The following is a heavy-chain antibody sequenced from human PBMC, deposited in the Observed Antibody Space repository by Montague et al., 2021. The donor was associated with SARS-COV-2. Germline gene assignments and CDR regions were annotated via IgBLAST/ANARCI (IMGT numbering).Heavy chain of an antibody. V-gene: IGHV4-59*01. D-gene: IGHD4-11*01. CDR2: IFFNRGP. J-gene: IGHJ1*01. CDR1: GVSITEYF. CDR3: VSGRDGSYSHFHF. Sequence: SETLSLTCTVSGVSITEYFWTWIRQTPGKGLEWIGYIFFNRGPIYNASLKNRVTISLDTSKSQVSLGLNSVTAADTAVYFCVSGRDGSYSHFHFWGQGALVTVSS.